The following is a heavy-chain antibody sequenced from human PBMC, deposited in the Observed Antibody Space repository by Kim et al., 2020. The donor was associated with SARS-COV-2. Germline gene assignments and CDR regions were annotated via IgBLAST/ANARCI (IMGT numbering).Heavy chain of an antibody. CDR3: ARDRGKNYGDYEDYYYGMDV. Sequence: GGSLRLSCAASGFTFSSYSMNWVRQAPGKGLEWVSSISSSSSYIYYADSVKGRFTISRDNAKNSLYLQMNSLRAEDTAVYYCARDRGKNYGDYEDYYYGMDVWGQGTTVTVSS. V-gene: IGHV3-21*01. CDR1: GFTFSSYS. CDR2: ISSSSSYI. D-gene: IGHD4-17*01. J-gene: IGHJ6*02.